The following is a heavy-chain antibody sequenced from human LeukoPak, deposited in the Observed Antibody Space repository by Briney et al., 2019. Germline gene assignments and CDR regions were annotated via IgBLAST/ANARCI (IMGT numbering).Heavy chain of an antibody. CDR3: ARVLGGSGFSNWFDP. CDR2: ISAYNGDT. D-gene: IGHD3-3*01. Sequence: ASVKVSCKASGYTFKSYGITWVRQAPGQGLEWMGWISAYNGDTTYSQKFQGRVTMTTDTSTSTAYMEMRSLRFDDTAVYSCARVLGGSGFSNWFDPWGQGTLVTVSS. J-gene: IGHJ5*02. V-gene: IGHV1-18*01. CDR1: GYTFKSYG.